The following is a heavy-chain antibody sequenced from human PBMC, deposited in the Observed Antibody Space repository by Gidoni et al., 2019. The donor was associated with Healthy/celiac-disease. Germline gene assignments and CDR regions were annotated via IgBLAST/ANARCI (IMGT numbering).Heavy chain of an antibody. CDR2: INAGNGNT. D-gene: IGHD1-26*01. CDR1: GYTFTSYA. CDR3: AREEWELLYYYYGMDV. J-gene: IGHJ6*02. Sequence: QVQLVQSGAEVKKPGASVKVSCTASGYTFTSYAMHWVRQAPGQRLEWMGWINAGNGNTKYSQKFQGRVTITRDTSASTAYMELSSLRSEDTAVYYCAREEWELLYYYYGMDVWGQGTTVTVSS. V-gene: IGHV1-3*01.